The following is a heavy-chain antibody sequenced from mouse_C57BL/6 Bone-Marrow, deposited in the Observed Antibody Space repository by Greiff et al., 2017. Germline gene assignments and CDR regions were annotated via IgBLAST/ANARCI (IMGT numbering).Heavy chain of an antibody. CDR3: ARPPYDGSYFDY. CDR2: ISSGGSYT. J-gene: IGHJ2*01. Sequence: EVMLVESGGDLVKPGGSLKLSCAASGFTFSSYGMSWVRQTPDKRLEWVATISSGGSYTYYPDSVNGRFTISRDNAKNTLYLQMSSLKSEDTAMYYCARPPYDGSYFDYWGQGTTLTVSS. V-gene: IGHV5-6*01. D-gene: IGHD2-3*01. CDR1: GFTFSSYG.